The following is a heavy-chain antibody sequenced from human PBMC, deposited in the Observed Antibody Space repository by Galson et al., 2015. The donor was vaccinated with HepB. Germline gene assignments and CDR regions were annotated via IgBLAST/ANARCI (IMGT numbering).Heavy chain of an antibody. V-gene: IGHV1-3*01. CDR1: GYTFTSYA. D-gene: IGHD2-2*01. Sequence: SVKVSCKASGYTFTSYAMHWVRQAPGQRLEWMGWIYGGNGNTKYSQKFQGRVTITMDTSASTAYMELSSLRSEDTAVYYCARDSRPRSGVVPAAINFDYWFQGSLGSVSS. CDR2: IYGGNGNT. CDR3: ARDSRPRSGVVPAAINFDY. J-gene: IGHJ4*02.